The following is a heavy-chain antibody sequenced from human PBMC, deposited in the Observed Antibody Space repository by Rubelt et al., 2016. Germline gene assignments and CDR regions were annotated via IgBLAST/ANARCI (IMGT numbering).Heavy chain of an antibody. CDR1: GGSSSGYY. CDR3: ARRSRGGVGYFDL. J-gene: IGHJ2*01. D-gene: IGHD3-10*01. V-gene: IGHV4-34*02. CDR2: IHYSGST. Sequence: QVQLQQWGAGLLKPSETLSLTCAVSGGSSSGYYWNWIRQPPGKGLEWIGYIHYSGSTNYNPPLKCRVTISVDTSKNQFSLNLSSVTAADTAVYYCARRSRGGVGYFDLWGRGTLVTVSS.